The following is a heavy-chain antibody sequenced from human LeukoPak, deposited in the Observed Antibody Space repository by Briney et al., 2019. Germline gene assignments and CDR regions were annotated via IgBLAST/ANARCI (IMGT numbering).Heavy chain of an antibody. J-gene: IGHJ4*02. Sequence: PSETLSLTCAVYGGSFSGYYWSWIRQPPGKGLEWIGEINHSGSTNYNPSLKSRVTISVDTSKNQFSLKLSSVTAADTAVYYCATGDFYVVFHYWGQGTLVTVSS. CDR1: GGSFSGYY. V-gene: IGHV4-34*01. CDR3: ATGDFYVVFHY. D-gene: IGHD2/OR15-2a*01. CDR2: INHSGST.